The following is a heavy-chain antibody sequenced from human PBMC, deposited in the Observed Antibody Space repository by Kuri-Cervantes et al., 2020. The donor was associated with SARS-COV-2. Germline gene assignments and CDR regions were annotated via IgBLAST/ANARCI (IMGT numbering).Heavy chain of an antibody. CDR2: IVVGSGNT. CDR1: GGNFNSDA. CDR3: AADSGSSSAGYYYGMTS. V-gene: IGHV1-58*02. D-gene: IGHD2-15*01. J-gene: IGHJ6*02. Sequence: SVKVSCKTSGGNFNSDAIHWVRQARGQRLEWIGWIVVGSGNTNYAQKFQERVTITRDMSTSTAYMEPSSLRSEDTAVYYCAADSGSSSAGYYYGMTSGAKGPRSPSP.